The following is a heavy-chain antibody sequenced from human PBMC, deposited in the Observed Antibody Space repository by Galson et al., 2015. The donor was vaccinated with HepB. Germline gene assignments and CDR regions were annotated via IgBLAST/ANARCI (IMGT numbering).Heavy chain of an antibody. CDR3: ARDLQGRSFLAFDI. Sequence: SVKVSCKASGGAFTSYAISWVRQAPGQGLEWMGGLIPKFGTANYGQKFQARVTITADKSTRTAYMELSSLRSEDTAVYYCARDLQGRSFLAFDIWGQGTMVTVSS. CDR2: LIPKFGTA. D-gene: IGHD3-3*01. CDR1: GGAFTSYA. J-gene: IGHJ3*02. V-gene: IGHV1-69*06.